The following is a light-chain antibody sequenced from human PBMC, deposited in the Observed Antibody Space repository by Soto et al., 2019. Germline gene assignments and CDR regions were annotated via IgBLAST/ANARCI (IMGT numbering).Light chain of an antibody. CDR2: RAS. J-gene: IGKJ1*01. CDR3: QQSYSTPAWT. V-gene: IGKV1-39*01. Sequence: DIQMTQSPASLSASVGDRVTITCRASQTIGNYLNWYQQKPGKAPTVVIYRASTLQSGVPSRFSGSGSGTDLTPTISSLQPEDFATYYCQQSYSTPAWTFGQGTKVDIK. CDR1: QTIGNY.